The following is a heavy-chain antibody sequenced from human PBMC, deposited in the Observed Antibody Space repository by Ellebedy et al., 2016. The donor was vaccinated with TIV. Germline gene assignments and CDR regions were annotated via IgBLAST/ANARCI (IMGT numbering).Heavy chain of an antibody. D-gene: IGHD3-10*01. CDR1: GYTXPNFS. CDR2: IFPGDSDS. CDR3: AIFHGLGSLYGLED. J-gene: IGHJ4*03. V-gene: IGHV5-51*01. Sequence: PGGSLRLSCKGSGYTXPNFSXRWVLPLPGKFXEWMGIIFPGDSDSRYSPSFQGQVTISADKSINTAYLPWSSLKASDTAVYYCAIFHGLGSLYGLEDWGQGTPVTVSS.